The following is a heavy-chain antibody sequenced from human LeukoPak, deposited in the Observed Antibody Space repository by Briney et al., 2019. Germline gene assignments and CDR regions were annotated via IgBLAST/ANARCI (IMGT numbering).Heavy chain of an antibody. V-gene: IGHV3-30*02. CDR1: GLRFSRNG. CDR3: AELGITMIGGV. D-gene: IGHD3-10*02. Sequence: PGGSLRLSCAASGLRFSRNGMHWVRQSPGKGLEWLAFIQYDGSSIYYADSVKGRFTISRDNSKNTAYLQMNSLRAEDTAVYYCAELGITMIGGVWGKGTTVTISS. J-gene: IGHJ6*04. CDR2: IQYDGSSI.